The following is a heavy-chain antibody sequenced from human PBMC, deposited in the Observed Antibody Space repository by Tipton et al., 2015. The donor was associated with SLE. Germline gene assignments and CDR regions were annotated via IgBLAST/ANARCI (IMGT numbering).Heavy chain of an antibody. J-gene: IGHJ3*01. CDR2: IYHTENT. Sequence: TLSLTCAVSGGSISSSSKWWSWVRQPPGKGLEWIGEIYHTENTNYRSSLKSRVTISLDKSKNQFSLNLTSVTAADTAVYYCARQWPGDVSAFDFWGQGTVVTVSS. CDR1: GGSISSSSKW. D-gene: IGHD4-17*01. CDR3: ARQWPGDVSAFDF. V-gene: IGHV4-4*02.